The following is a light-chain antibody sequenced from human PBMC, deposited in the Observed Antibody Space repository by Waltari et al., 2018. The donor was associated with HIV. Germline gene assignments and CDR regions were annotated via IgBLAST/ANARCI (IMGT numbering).Light chain of an antibody. CDR1: TSDISDFNF. J-gene: IGLJ3*02. V-gene: IGLV2-14*01. Sequence: ALTQPASVSGSPGQSITISCTGPTSDISDFNFVSWYQQSPGRAPKLLIFEVYSRPSGIPDRFSVSKSGVTPSLTIFALRAEDDADYFCSSYSARGFVVFGGGTKVTVL. CDR3: SSYSARGFVV. CDR2: EVY.